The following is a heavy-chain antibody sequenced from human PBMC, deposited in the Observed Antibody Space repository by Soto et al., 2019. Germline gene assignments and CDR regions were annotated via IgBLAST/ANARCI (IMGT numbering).Heavy chain of an antibody. CDR1: GCTFSSYA. J-gene: IGHJ6*03. V-gene: IGHV3-23*01. Sequence: EVQLLESGGGLVQPGGSLRLSCAASGCTFSSYAMSWVRQAPGKGLEWVSAISGSGGSTYYADSVKGRFTISRDNSKNTLYLQMNSLRAEDTAVYYCAKEGEEQLVPVYYYYYMDVWGKGTTVTVSS. CDR3: AKEGEEQLVPVYYYYYMDV. CDR2: ISGSGGST. D-gene: IGHD6-6*01.